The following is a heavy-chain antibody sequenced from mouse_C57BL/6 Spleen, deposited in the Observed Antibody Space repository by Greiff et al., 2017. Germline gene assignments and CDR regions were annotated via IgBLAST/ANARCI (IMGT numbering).Heavy chain of an antibody. CDR1: GFTFSSYA. CDR2: ISDGGSYT. V-gene: IGHV5-4*01. CDR3: ARDRGSSYPYAMDY. J-gene: IGHJ4*01. Sequence: EVKLVESGGGLVKPGGSLKLSCAASGFTFSSYAMSWVRQTPEKRLEWVATISDGGSYTYYPDNVKGRFTISRDNAKNNLYLQMSHLKSEDTAMYYCARDRGSSYPYAMDYWGQGTSVTVSS. D-gene: IGHD1-1*01.